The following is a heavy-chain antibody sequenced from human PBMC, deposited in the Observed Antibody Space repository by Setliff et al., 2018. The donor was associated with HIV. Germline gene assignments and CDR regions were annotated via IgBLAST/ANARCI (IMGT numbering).Heavy chain of an antibody. CDR1: GGTFSSYA. CDR3: ARQNRYYYGSGSFHNWFDP. Sequence: SVMVSCKASGGTFSSYAISWVRQAPGQGLEWMGGIIPILGIANYAQKFQGRVTITADKSTSTAYMELSSLRSEDTAVYYCARQNRYYYGSGSFHNWFDPWGQGTLVTVSS. J-gene: IGHJ5*02. V-gene: IGHV1-69*10. CDR2: IIPILGIA. D-gene: IGHD3-10*01.